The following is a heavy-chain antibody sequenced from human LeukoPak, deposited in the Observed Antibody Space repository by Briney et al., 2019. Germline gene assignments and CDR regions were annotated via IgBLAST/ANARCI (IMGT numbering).Heavy chain of an antibody. CDR2: IYHSGRT. Sequence: PSETLSLTCTVSGYSISSGYYWGWIRQPPGKGLEWIGGIYHSGRTFYNPSLKSRVTISVDTSKNQFSLKLSSVTAADTAVYYCARDVCSGGSCYRARYMDVWGKGTTVTVSS. CDR1: GYSISSGYY. J-gene: IGHJ6*03. D-gene: IGHD2-15*01. CDR3: ARDVCSGGSCYRARYMDV. V-gene: IGHV4-38-2*02.